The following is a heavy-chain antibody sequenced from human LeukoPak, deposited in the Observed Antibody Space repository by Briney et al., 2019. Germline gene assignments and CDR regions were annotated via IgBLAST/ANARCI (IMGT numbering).Heavy chain of an antibody. Sequence: PGGSLRLSCAASGFTFSDYPMNWIRQAPGKGLEWVSNIRATSTTLYYQDHYADSVKGRFTTSRDNAKNSLYLQMDSLRVEDTAVYYCARDTQWAFDYWGQGILVTVSS. V-gene: IGHV3-48*01. CDR1: GFTFSDYP. CDR3: ARDTQWAFDY. CDR2: IRATSTTL. J-gene: IGHJ4*02. D-gene: IGHD1-26*01.